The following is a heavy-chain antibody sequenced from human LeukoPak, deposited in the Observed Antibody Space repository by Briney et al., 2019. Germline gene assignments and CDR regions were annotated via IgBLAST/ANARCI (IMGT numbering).Heavy chain of an antibody. D-gene: IGHD2-2*01. CDR1: GGSISSYH. CDR3: ARLWRGRCCSSTSCYVPMPPDY. V-gene: IGHV4-59*08. Sequence: SETLSLTCTVSGGSISSYHWSWIRQPPGKGLEWIGYIYYSGSTNYNPSLKSRVTISVDTSKNQFSLKLSSVTAADTAVYYCARLWRGRCCSSTSCYVPMPPDYWGQGTLVTVSS. CDR2: IYYSGST. J-gene: IGHJ4*02.